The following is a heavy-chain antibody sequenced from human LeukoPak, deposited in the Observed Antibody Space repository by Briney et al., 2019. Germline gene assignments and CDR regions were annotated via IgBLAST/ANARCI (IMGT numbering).Heavy chain of an antibody. CDR3: ASREAAAGLTSDY. Sequence: SETLSLTCTVSGGSISSSSYYWGWIRQPPGKGLEWIGSIYYSGSTYNNPSLKSRVTISVDTSKNQFSLKLSSVTAADTAVYYCASREAAAGLTSDYWGQGTLVTVSS. CDR1: GGSISSSSYY. V-gene: IGHV4-39*01. CDR2: IYYSGST. J-gene: IGHJ4*02. D-gene: IGHD6-13*01.